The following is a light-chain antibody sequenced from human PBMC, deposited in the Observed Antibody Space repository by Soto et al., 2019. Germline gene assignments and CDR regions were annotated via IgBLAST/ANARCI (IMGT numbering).Light chain of an antibody. CDR1: QSVSSY. Sequence: ESVLTQSPATLSLSPGERAPLSCRASQSVSSYLAWYQQKPGQAPRLLIYDASNRATGIPARFSGSGSGTDFTLTFSSLEPEDFAVYYCQQYSNWPITFGQGTRLEIK. CDR3: QQYSNWPIT. CDR2: DAS. J-gene: IGKJ5*01. V-gene: IGKV3-11*01.